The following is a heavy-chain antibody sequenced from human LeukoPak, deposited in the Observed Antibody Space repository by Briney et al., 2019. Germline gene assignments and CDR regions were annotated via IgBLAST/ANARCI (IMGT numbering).Heavy chain of an antibody. V-gene: IGHV3-21*01. CDR1: GFTFSDNY. D-gene: IGHD5-18*01. J-gene: IGHJ4*02. CDR3: ARESAMVSSYYFDY. CDR2: ISGSSSYI. Sequence: GGSLRLSCAGFGFTFSDNYMDWVRQAPGKGLEGVSFISGSSSYIYYADSVKGRFTISTDNAKNSLYLQMNSLRAEDTAVYYCARESAMVSSYYFDYWGQGTLGTVSS.